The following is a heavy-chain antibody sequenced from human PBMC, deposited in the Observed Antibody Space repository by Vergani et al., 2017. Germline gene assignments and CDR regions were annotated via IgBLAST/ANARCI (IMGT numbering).Heavy chain of an antibody. CDR3: ARGPFAKVIYGGKLSWFDP. V-gene: IGHV4-34*02. D-gene: IGHD4-23*01. CDR1: GESFSSFY. J-gene: IGHJ5*02. CDR2: INHSGST. Sequence: QVQLQQWGAGVVKPSGTLSLTCAVFGESFSSFYWSWIRQPPGKGLEWIGEINHSGSTNYNPSLKSRVTISVDTSKNQFSLKLSSVTAADTAVYYCARGPFAKVIYGGKLSWFDPWGQGTLVTVSS.